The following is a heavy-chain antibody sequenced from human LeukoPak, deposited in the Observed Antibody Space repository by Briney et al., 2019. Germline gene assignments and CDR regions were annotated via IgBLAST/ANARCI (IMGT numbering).Heavy chain of an antibody. V-gene: IGHV3-48*03. CDR2: ISSSGSTI. CDR1: GFTFSSYE. CDR3: AELGITMIGGV. D-gene: IGHD3-10*02. J-gene: IGHJ6*04. Sequence: PGGSLRLSCAASGFTFSSYEMNWVRQAPGKGLEWVSYISSSGSTIYYADSVKGRFTISRNNAKNSLYMQMNSLRAEDTAVYYCAELGITMIGGVWGKGTTVTIYS.